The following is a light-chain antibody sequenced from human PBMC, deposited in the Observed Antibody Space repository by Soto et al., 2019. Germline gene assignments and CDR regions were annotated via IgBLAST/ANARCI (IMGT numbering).Light chain of an antibody. V-gene: IGLV2-11*01. Sequence: QSALTQPRSVSGSPGQSVTISCTGTSSDVGGYNYVSWYQQHPGKAPKLMIYDVSKRPSGVPDRFSGSKSGNTASLTISGLQAEDEADYYCCSYAGSYPYVFGTGTKLTL. CDR3: CSYAGSYPYV. CDR1: SSDVGGYNY. J-gene: IGLJ1*01. CDR2: DVS.